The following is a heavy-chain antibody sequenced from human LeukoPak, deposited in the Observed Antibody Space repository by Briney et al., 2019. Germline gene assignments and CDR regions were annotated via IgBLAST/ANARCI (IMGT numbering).Heavy chain of an antibody. CDR1: GYSFTTYA. D-gene: IGHD3-22*01. V-gene: IGHV7-4-1*02. J-gene: IGHJ6*02. CDR3: AREDYDSSGYRLDV. CDR2: INTNTENP. Sequence: ASVKVSCKASGYSFTTYAMNWVRQAPGQGLEWMGWINTNTENPTYAQGFTGRIVFSLDTSVSTAYLQISSLRAEDTAVYYCAREDYDSSGYRLDVWGQGTTVTVSS.